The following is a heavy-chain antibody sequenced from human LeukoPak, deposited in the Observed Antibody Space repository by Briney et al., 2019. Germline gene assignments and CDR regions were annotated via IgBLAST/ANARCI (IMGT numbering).Heavy chain of an antibody. V-gene: IGHV3-48*04. CDR3: ARLPAYCSSTSCYYDY. D-gene: IGHD2-2*01. Sequence: GGSLRLSCAASGFTFSSYSMNWVRQAPGKGLEWVSYISSSSSTIYYADSVKGRFTVSRDNAKNSLFLQMNSLRAEDTAVYYCARLPAYCSSTSCYYDYWGQGTLVTVSS. J-gene: IGHJ4*02. CDR1: GFTFSSYS. CDR2: ISSSSSTI.